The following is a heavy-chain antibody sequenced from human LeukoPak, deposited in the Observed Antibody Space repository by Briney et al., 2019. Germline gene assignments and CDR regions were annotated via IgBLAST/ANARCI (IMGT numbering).Heavy chain of an antibody. Sequence: SETLSLTCTVSGGSISSYYWSWIRQPPEKGLEWIGYIYYSGNTNYNPSLKSRVTISVDTSKNQFSLKLSSVTAADTAVYYCARSKWELLDSWGQGTLVTVSS. J-gene: IGHJ4*02. CDR3: ARSKWELLDS. D-gene: IGHD1-26*01. CDR1: GGSISSYY. CDR2: IYYSGNT. V-gene: IGHV4-59*01.